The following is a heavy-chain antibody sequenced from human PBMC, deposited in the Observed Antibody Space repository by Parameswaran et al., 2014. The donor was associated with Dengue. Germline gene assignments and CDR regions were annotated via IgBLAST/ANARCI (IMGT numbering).Heavy chain of an antibody. D-gene: IGHD6-19*01. CDR2: ISYDGSNK. Sequence: RQGSRERGWKWVAVISYDGSNKYYADSVKGRFTISRDNSKNTLYLQMNSLRAEDTAVYYCAKDLEYSSGWYGVGVSDYGMDAWGQGTTVTVSS. J-gene: IGHJ6*02. CDR3: AKDLEYSSGWYGVGVSDYGMDA. V-gene: IGHV3-30*18.